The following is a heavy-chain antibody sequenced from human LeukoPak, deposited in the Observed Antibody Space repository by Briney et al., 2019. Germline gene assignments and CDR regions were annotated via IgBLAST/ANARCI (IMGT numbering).Heavy chain of an antibody. CDR2: IFSSGKT. CDR3: ARLWIVATWFDA. V-gene: IGHV4-39*02. CDR1: NGSMTSDSYY. J-gene: IGHJ5*02. D-gene: IGHD2-2*03. Sequence: SETLSLTCTVSNGSMTSDSYYWAWVRQPPAKGLEWIGTIFSSGKTYYSASLKSRVTVSLDTSKQNFSLRLRSVTAADTAVYYCARLWIVATWFDAWGQGALVTVSS.